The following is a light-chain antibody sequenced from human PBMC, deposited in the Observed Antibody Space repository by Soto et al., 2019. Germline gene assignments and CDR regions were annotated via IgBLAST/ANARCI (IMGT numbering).Light chain of an antibody. V-gene: IGLV1-44*01. CDR3: AAWDDSLNVVV. CDR1: SSNIGSNT. J-gene: IGLJ2*01. CDR2: SNN. Sequence: QSVLTQPPSTSGTPEQRVTVSCSGSSSNIGSNTVNWYQQLPGTAPKLLIDSNNQRPSGVPDRFSGSKSGTSASLAISGLQSEDEAVYYCAAWDDSLNVVVFGGGTKLTVL.